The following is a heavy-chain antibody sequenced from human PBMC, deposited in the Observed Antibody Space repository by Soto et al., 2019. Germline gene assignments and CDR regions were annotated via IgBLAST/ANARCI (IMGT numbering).Heavy chain of an antibody. CDR3: ATLVNYYDSSGYDDGAFDI. Sequence: GGSLRLSCAASGFTFSSYGMHWVRQAPGKGLEWVAVIWYDGSNKYYADSVKGRFTISRDNSKNTLYLQMNSLRAEDTAVYYCATLVNYYDSSGYDDGAFDIWGQGTMVTVSS. CDR1: GFTFSSYG. D-gene: IGHD3-22*01. J-gene: IGHJ3*02. CDR2: IWYDGSNK. V-gene: IGHV3-33*01.